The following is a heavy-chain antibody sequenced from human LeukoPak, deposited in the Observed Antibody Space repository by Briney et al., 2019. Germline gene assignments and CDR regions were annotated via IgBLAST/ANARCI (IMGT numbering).Heavy chain of an antibody. CDR3: ARGPYCSSTSCSYYYYMDV. D-gene: IGHD2-2*01. CDR2: MHPNSGNT. V-gene: IGHV1-8*03. Sequence: ASVKVFCKASGYIFTRYDIHWVRQATGQGLEWMGCMHPNSGNTGYAQKFQGRATITSNTSISTDYMELSSLRSEDTPVYYCARGPYCSSTSCSYYYYMDVWGKGTTVTVSS. J-gene: IGHJ6*03. CDR1: GYIFTRYD.